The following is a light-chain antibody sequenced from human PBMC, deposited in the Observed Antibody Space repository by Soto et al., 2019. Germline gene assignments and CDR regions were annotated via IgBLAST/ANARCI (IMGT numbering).Light chain of an antibody. Sequence: IVITQSPATLSVSPGQRATLPCRASLSVSSNLAWYQHKPGQAPRLLIYGASTRATGIPARFSGSGSGSEFPLTINRLQCEDFAVYYCQKYNACYTFGQGTKVDI. CDR2: GAS. CDR1: LSVSSN. V-gene: IGKV3-15*01. J-gene: IGKJ2*01. CDR3: QKYNACYT.